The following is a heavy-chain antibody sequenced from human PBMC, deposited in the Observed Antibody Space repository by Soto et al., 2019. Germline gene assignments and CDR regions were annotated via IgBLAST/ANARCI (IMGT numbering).Heavy chain of an antibody. J-gene: IGHJ4*02. D-gene: IGHD3-10*01. CDR2: VNPNNGDT. CDR1: GYTFSNYD. CDR3: ANVSRKGSAIGFDS. Sequence: QVQLVQSGAELKKPGASVKVSCKASGYTFSNYDMNWVRQATGQGPEWIGWVNPNNGDTGYAQKFQGRVTLATDISATTANTALTGLRSENTAISSCANVSRKGSAIGFDSWGQGTLITVSS. V-gene: IGHV1-8*01.